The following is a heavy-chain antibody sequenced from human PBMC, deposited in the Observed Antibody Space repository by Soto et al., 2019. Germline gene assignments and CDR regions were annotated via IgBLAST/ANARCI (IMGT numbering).Heavy chain of an antibody. Sequence: EVHLVESGGGLVQPGGSLRLSWAASGFTINTYWMTWVRQAPGKGLEWVANINEDGSQKYYVDSVKGRFTISRDNAKKSLYLQMNSLRDEDTAVYNCARAASSSWPYCGQGTLVTVSS. CDR1: GFTINTYW. CDR2: INEDGSQK. J-gene: IGHJ4*02. V-gene: IGHV3-7*01. D-gene: IGHD6-13*01. CDR3: ARAASSSWPY.